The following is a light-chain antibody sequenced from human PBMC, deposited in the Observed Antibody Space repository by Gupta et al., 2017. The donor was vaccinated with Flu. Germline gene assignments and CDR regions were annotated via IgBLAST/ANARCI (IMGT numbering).Light chain of an antibody. V-gene: IGLV2-23*02. CDR2: EVS. Sequence: QSALTQPAYVSGSPGQSITISCTGTSSDVGSYNLVSWYQQHPGKAPKLMIYEVSKRPSGVSNRFSGSKSDNAASLTISRLQAEDEADYYCFSYAAPMSRYVFGTGTKVTVL. CDR3: FSYAAPMSRYV. CDR1: SSDVGSYNL. J-gene: IGLJ1*01.